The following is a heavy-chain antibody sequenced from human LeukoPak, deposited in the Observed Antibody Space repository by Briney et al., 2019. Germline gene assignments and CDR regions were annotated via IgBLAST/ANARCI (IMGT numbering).Heavy chain of an antibody. V-gene: IGHV1-2*02. J-gene: IGHJ4*02. CDR3: ATDAGPEDVGIVFDY. CDR2: INPNSGGT. D-gene: IGHD2-15*01. Sequence: ASVKVSCKASGYTFTGYYMHWVRQAPGQGLEWMGWINPNSGGTNYAQKFQGRVTMTRDTSISTAYMELSRLRSDDTAVYYCATDAGPEDVGIVFDYWGQGTLVTVSS. CDR1: GYTFTGYY.